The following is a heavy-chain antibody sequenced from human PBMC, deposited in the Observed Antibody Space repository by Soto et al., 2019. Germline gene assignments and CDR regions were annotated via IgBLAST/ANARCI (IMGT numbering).Heavy chain of an antibody. CDR2: IYSGGST. V-gene: IGHV3-66*01. D-gene: IGHD1-20*01. CDR1: GFTVSSNY. CDR3: ARVANWNGNYYYYYYMDD. J-gene: IGHJ6*03. Sequence: PGGSLRLSCAASGFTVSSNYMSWVRQAPGKGLEWVSVIYSGGSTYYADSVEGRFTISRDNSKNTLYLQMNSLRAEDTAVYYCARVANWNGNYYYYYYMDDWGKGTTVTVSS.